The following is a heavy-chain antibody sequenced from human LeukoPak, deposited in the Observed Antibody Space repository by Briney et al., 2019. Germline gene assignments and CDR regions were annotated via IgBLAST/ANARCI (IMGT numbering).Heavy chain of an antibody. D-gene: IGHD5-18*01. CDR1: GFTFSNYG. CDR2: IWYDGSNK. V-gene: IGHV3-33*06. CDR3: AKDRDTAMEIDY. J-gene: IGHJ4*02. Sequence: GGSLRLSCAASGFTFSNYGMHWVRQAPRKRLEWVAVIWYDGSNKFYVDAVKGHFTSSRDNSKNTLYLQMNSRRAEDTAMYYGAKDRDTAMEIDYWGQGTLVTVSS.